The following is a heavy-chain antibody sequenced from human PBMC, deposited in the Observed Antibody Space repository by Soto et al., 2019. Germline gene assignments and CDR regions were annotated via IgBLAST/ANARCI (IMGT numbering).Heavy chain of an antibody. CDR3: AKTRPDYYDSSGYYLPTFDY. J-gene: IGHJ4*02. Sequence: GGSLRLSCAASGFTFSSYAMSWVRQAPGKGLEWVSAISGSGGSTYYADSVKGRSTISRDNSKNTLYLQMNSLRAEDTAVYYRAKTRPDYYDSSGYYLPTFDYWGQGTLVTVSS. CDR1: GFTFSSYA. D-gene: IGHD3-22*01. CDR2: ISGSGGST. V-gene: IGHV3-23*01.